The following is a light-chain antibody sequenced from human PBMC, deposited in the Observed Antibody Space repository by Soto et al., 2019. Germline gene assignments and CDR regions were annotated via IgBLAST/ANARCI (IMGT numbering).Light chain of an antibody. V-gene: IGLV1-40*01. Sequence: QLVLTQPPSVSGAPGQRATISCTGSSSNIGAGYDVHWYQQLPGTAPKLLIYGNSNRPSGVPDRFSGSKSGTSASLAITGLQAEDEADYYCQSYDSSLIHVFGTGTKLTVL. CDR3: QSYDSSLIHV. CDR2: GNS. J-gene: IGLJ1*01. CDR1: SSNIGAGYD.